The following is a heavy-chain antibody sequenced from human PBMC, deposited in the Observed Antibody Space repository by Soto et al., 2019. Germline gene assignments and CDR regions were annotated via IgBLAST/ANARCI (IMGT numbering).Heavy chain of an antibody. CDR3: ASGTNGAFFVY. D-gene: IGHD2-8*01. Sequence: GGSLSLSCAASGFTFSEYYMTWTRQAPGKGLEWVSYISSRSHTIFYADSVKGRFTISRDNVKNSLYLQMNSLRAEDTAVYYCASGTNGAFFVYWGQGILVNVSS. CDR2: ISSRSHTI. V-gene: IGHV3-11*01. CDR1: GFTFSEYY. J-gene: IGHJ4*02.